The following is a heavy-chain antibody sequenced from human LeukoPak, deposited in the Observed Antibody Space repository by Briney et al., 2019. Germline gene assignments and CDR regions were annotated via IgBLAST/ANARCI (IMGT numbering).Heavy chain of an antibody. CDR1: GGSISSGGYS. D-gene: IGHD3-10*01. Sequence: SQTLSLTCAVSGGSISSGGYSWSWIRQLPGKGLEWIRYIYHSGSTYYNPSLKSRVTISVDRSKNQFSLKLSSVTAADTAVYYCARFGSGSWGSWFDPWGQGTLVTVSS. CDR3: ARFGSGSWGSWFDP. J-gene: IGHJ5*02. V-gene: IGHV4-30-2*01. CDR2: IYHSGST.